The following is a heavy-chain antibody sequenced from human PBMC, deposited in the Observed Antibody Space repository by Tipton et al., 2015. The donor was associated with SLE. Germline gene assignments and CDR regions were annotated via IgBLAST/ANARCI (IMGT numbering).Heavy chain of an antibody. J-gene: IGHJ6*03. Sequence: QLVQSGGGLVQPGGSLRLSCAASGFTFSSYDMHWVRQATGKGLEWVSAIGTAGDTYYPGSVKGRFTISRENAKNSLYLQMNSLRAEDTAVYYCAKGLTTEYYYYMDVWGKGTTVTVSS. CDR3: AKGLTTEYYYYMDV. CDR1: GFTFSSYD. CDR2: IGTAGDT. V-gene: IGHV3-13*04. D-gene: IGHD4-17*01.